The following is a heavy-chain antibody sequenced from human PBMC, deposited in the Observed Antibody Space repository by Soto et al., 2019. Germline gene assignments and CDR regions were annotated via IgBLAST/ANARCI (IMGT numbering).Heavy chain of an antibody. CDR2: TYYRSKWYN. Sequence: SQTLSLTCAISGDSVSSSSVTWDWIRQSPSRGLEWLGRTYYRSKWYNDYAESVKSRITINPDTSKNQFSLHLNSVTPEDTAVYYCVRLIGNSWLDFWGQGTLVTVSS. J-gene: IGHJ5*01. CDR3: VRLIGNSWLDF. D-gene: IGHD1-26*01. V-gene: IGHV6-1*01. CDR1: GDSVSSSSVT.